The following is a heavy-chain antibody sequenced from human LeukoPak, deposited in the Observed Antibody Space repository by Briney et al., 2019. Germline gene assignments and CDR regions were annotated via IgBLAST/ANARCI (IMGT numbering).Heavy chain of an antibody. J-gene: IGHJ4*02. Sequence: GGSLRLSCAASGFTFSSYGMHWVRQAPGKGLEWVAFIRYDGSNKYYADSAKGRFTISRDNSKNTLYLQMNSLRAEDTAVYYCAKDRIAAAGESYYFDYWGQGTLVTVSS. CDR3: AKDRIAAAGESYYFDY. D-gene: IGHD6-13*01. CDR2: IRYDGSNK. CDR1: GFTFSSYG. V-gene: IGHV3-30*02.